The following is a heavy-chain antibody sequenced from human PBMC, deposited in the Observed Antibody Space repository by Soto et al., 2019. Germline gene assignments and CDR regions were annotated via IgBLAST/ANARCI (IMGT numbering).Heavy chain of an antibody. CDR3: ARGSDYDYVWGSYRSTNYYFDY. CDR1: GGSISSGCYS. V-gene: IGHV4-30-2*01. D-gene: IGHD3-16*02. J-gene: IGHJ4*02. CDR2: IYHSGST. Sequence: LSLTCAVSGGSISSGCYSWSWIRQPPGKGLEWIGYIYHSGSTYYNPSLKSRVTISVDRSKNQFSLKLSSVTAADTAVYYCARGSDYDYVWGSYRSTNYYFDYWGQGTLVTVSS.